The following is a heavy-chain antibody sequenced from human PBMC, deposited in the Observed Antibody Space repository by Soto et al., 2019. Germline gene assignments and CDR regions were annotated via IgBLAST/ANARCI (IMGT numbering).Heavy chain of an antibody. CDR1: GGSISSDDYY. J-gene: IGHJ1*01. D-gene: IGHD5-12*01. CDR3: ARDLRGRHADNSGHDPRPG. CDR2: IHSSGSI. V-gene: IGHV4-30-4*01. Sequence: TLSLTCTVSGGSISSDDYYWSWIRQAPGRGLEWIGYIHSSGSIYYNPSLKSRATMSIDTARNQFSLKVSSVTVADTAVYYFARDLRGRHADNSGHDPRPGWGQGTLVTVSS.